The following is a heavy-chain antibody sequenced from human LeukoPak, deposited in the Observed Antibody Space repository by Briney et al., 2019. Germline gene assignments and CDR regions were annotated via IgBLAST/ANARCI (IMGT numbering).Heavy chain of an antibody. D-gene: IGHD3-3*01. Sequence: GSSVKVSCKASGSTFSSYAISWVRQAPGQGLEWMGGIIPIFGTANYAQKFQGRVTITADESTSTAYMELSSLRSEDTAVYYCARVRGITIFGPFDYWGQGTLVTVSS. V-gene: IGHV1-69*01. CDR3: ARVRGITIFGPFDY. CDR2: IIPIFGTA. J-gene: IGHJ4*02. CDR1: GSTFSSYA.